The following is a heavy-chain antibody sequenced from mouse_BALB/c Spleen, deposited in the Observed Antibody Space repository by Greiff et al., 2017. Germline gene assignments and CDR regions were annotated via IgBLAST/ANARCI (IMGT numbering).Heavy chain of an antibody. D-gene: IGHD1-2*01. CDR3: AREGGYYYGSWFAY. V-gene: IGHV2-6-7*01. J-gene: IGHJ3*01. CDR2: IWGDGST. CDR1: GFSLTGYG. Sequence: VQLKESGPGLVAPSQSLSITCTVSGFSLTGYGVNWVRQPPGKGLEWLGMIWGDGSTDYNSALKSRLSISKDNSKSQVFLKMNSLQTDDTARYYCAREGGYYYGSWFAYWGQGTLVTVSA.